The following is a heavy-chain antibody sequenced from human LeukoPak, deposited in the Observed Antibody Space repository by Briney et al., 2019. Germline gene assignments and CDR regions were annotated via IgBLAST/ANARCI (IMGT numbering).Heavy chain of an antibody. J-gene: IGHJ4*02. V-gene: IGHV4-30-2*01. Sequence: SETLSLTCTVSGGSVSSGSYYWSWIRQPPGTGLEWIGYIYHSGSTYYNPSLKSRVTISVDRSKNQFSLKLSSVTAADTAVYYCAALYDSSGYYYAFDYWGQGTLVTVSS. CDR2: IYHSGST. D-gene: IGHD3-22*01. CDR3: AALYDSSGYYYAFDY. CDR1: GGSVSSGSYY.